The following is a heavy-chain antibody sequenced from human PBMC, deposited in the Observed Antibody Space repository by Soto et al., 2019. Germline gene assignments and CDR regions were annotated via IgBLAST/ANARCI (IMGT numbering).Heavy chain of an antibody. J-gene: IGHJ4*02. CDR3: ARVNDYSNYPMGFDY. CDR2: IYYSGST. Sequence: KTSETLSLTCTVSGGSISSGYYYWSWIRQPPGKGLEWIGYIYYSGSTYYNPSLKSRVTISVDTSKNQFSLKLSSVTAPDTAVYYCARVNDYSNYPMGFDYWGQGTLVTVSS. V-gene: IGHV4-30-4*01. CDR1: GGSISSGYYY. D-gene: IGHD4-4*01.